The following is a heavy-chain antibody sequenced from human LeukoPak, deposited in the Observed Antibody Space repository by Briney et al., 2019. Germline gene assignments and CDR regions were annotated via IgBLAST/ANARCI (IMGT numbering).Heavy chain of an antibody. CDR2: VSYDGRNK. V-gene: IGHV3-30*04. CDR1: GFTFSSYA. Sequence: GGSLILSCAASGFTFSSYAMHWVRQAPGKGLEWVAVVSYDGRNKYYADSVKGRFTISRDNSKSTLSLQMNSLRAEDTAVYYCARGRSGSNTSRSPFYYYYYGMDVWGQGTTVTVSS. D-gene: IGHD2-2*01. CDR3: ARGRSGSNTSRSPFYYYYYGMDV. J-gene: IGHJ6*02.